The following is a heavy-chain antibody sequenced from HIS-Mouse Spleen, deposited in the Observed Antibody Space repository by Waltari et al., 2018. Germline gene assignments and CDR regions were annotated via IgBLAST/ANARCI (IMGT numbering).Heavy chain of an antibody. J-gene: IGHJ4*02. V-gene: IGHV3-30*18. CDR3: AKDRNYFDY. Sequence: QVQLVESGGGVVQPGRSLRLSCAASGFTCSSYGMHWVRQAPGKGLEWVAVISYDGSNKYYADSVKGRFTISRDNSKNTLYLQMNSLRAEDTAVYYCAKDRNYFDYWGQGTLVTVSS. CDR2: ISYDGSNK. CDR1: GFTCSSYG.